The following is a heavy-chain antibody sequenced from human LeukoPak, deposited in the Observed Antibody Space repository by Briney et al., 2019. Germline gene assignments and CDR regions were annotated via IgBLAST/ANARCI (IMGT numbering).Heavy chain of an antibody. CDR2: ISGSGGTT. CDR3: ARACGGDCYAFDY. D-gene: IGHD2-21*02. Sequence: GGSLRLSCAVSGITLSNYGMSWVRQAPGKGLEWVAGISGSGGTTNYADSVKGRFTISRDNSKNTLYLQMNSLRAEDTAVYYCARACGGDCYAFDYWGQGTLVTVSS. J-gene: IGHJ4*02. V-gene: IGHV3-23*01. CDR1: GITLSNYG.